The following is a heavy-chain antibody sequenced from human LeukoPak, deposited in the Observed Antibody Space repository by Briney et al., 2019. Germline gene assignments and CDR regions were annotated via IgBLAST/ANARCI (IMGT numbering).Heavy chain of an antibody. CDR1: GFTFSSYS. CDR2: ISSSSSTI. J-gene: IGHJ4*02. D-gene: IGHD1-26*01. V-gene: IGHV3-48*01. Sequence: GGSLRLSCAASGFTFSSYSMNWVRQAPGKGLEWVSYISSSSSTIYYADSVKGRFTISRDNAKNSLYLQMNSLRAEDTAVYYCASDSFRAHFDYWGQGTLVTVSS. CDR3: ASDSFRAHFDY.